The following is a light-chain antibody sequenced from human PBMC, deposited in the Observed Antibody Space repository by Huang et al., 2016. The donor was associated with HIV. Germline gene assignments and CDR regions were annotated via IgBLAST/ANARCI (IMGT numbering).Light chain of an antibody. Sequence: DIQMTQSPSSLSASVGDRVTITCRASQSISSYLNWYQQKPGKAPKLLIYAASSLQSGVPSRFSRSASGTDFTLTISSLQPEDVAAYYCQRSYSTPFTFGGGTKVEIK. V-gene: IGKV1-39*01. CDR2: AAS. CDR3: QRSYSTPFT. CDR1: QSISSY. J-gene: IGKJ4*01.